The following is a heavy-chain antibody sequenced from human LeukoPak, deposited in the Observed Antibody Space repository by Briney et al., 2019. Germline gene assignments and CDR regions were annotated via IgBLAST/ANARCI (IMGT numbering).Heavy chain of an antibody. Sequence: GGSLRLSCAASGFTFSSYDMHWVRQATGKGLEWVSAIGTAGDTYYPGSVKGRFTISRENAKNSLYLQMNSLRAGDTAVYYCARGGSGWYPDYWGQGTLVPSPQ. J-gene: IGHJ4*02. CDR1: GFTFSSYD. CDR2: IGTAGDT. D-gene: IGHD6-19*01. V-gene: IGHV3-13*01. CDR3: ARGGSGWYPDY.